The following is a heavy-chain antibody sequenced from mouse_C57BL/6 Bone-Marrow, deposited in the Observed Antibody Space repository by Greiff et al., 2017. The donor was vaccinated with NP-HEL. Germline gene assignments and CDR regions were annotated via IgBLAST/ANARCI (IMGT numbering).Heavy chain of an antibody. CDR1: GYTFTSYW. D-gene: IGHD2-3*01. Sequence: VQLQQPGAELVKPGASVKVSCKASGYTFTSYWMHWVKQRPGQGLEWIGRIHLSDSDTNYNQKFKGKATLTVDKSSSTAYMQLSSLTSEDSAVYYCAIGRWLLPFFDYWGQGTTLTVSS. CDR3: AIGRWLLPFFDY. CDR2: IHLSDSDT. J-gene: IGHJ2*01. V-gene: IGHV1-74*01.